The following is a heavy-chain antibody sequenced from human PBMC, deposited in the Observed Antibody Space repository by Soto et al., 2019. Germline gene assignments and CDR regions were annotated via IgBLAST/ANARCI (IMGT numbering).Heavy chain of an antibody. CDR2: ISAYNGNT. CDR3: ARGSEGIFDPLDY. J-gene: IGHJ4*02. Sequence: GPSVKVSCKASGGTFSRYGISWVRQAPGQGLEWMGWISAYNGNTNYAQKLQGRVAMTTDTSTSTAYMELRSLRSDDTAVYYCARGSEGIFDPLDYWGQGTLVTVSS. V-gene: IGHV1-18*01. CDR1: GGTFSRYG. D-gene: IGHD2-15*01.